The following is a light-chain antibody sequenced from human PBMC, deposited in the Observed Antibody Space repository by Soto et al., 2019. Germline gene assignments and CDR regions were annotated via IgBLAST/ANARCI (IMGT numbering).Light chain of an antibody. V-gene: IGKV1-27*01. CDR1: QGISNY. CDR3: RKYNSAPWT. Sequence: DIQMTQAPSSLSASVGDRVTITCRASQGISNYLAWYQQQPGKVPKLLIYVASTLQSGVPSRFSGSGSGTDFTLTISSLQPEDVATYYCRKYNSAPWTFGQGTKVDIK. CDR2: VAS. J-gene: IGKJ1*01.